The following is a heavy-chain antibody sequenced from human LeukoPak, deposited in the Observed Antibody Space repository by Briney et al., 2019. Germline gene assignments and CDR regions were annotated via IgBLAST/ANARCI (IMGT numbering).Heavy chain of an antibody. D-gene: IGHD3-10*01. Sequence: SGTLSLTCTVSGGSISSYYWSWIRQPPGKGLEWIGYIYYSGSTNYNPSLKSRVTISVDTSKNQFSLKLSSVTAADTAVYYCASRSSGWFDPWGQGTLVTVSS. CDR3: ASRSSGWFDP. CDR2: IYYSGST. V-gene: IGHV4-59*01. CDR1: GGSISSYY. J-gene: IGHJ5*02.